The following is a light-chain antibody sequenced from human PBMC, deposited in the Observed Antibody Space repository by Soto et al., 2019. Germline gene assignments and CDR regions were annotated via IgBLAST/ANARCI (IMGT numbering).Light chain of an antibody. Sequence: EIVLTQSPGTLSLSPGERATLSCRASQSVSSSYLAWYQQKPGQAPRLLIYGASSRATGIPDRFSGSGSGTDFTLTISRREPEDFAVYYCQQYGSSPGKFGQGTKVEIK. CDR2: GAS. CDR3: QQYGSSPGK. CDR1: QSVSSSY. J-gene: IGKJ1*01. V-gene: IGKV3-20*01.